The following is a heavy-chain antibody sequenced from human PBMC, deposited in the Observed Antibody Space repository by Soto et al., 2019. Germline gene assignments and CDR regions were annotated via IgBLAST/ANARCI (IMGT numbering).Heavy chain of an antibody. CDR2: IIPIFGTA. J-gene: IGHJ6*02. CDR3: ARRLVVVVAATPLDYYYYGMDV. V-gene: IGHV1-69*13. D-gene: IGHD2-15*01. CDR1: GGTLTKYA. Sequence: GASGKVSWKASGGTLTKYAISWGRQAPGQRLEWVGGIIPIFGTANYAQKFQGRVTITADESTSTAYMELSSLRSEDTAVYYCARRLVVVVAATPLDYYYYGMDVWGQGTTVTVSS.